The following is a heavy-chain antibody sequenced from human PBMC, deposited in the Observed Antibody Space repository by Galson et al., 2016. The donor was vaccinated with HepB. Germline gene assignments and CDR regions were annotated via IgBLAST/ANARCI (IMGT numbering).Heavy chain of an antibody. J-gene: IGHJ6*02. Sequence: SLRLSCAASGFTFSTYAMSWVRQAPGKGLEWVSGISGSGDTKFADSVKGRFTISRDNSKTTLYLQMNSLRAEDTAVYYCARGGKSDEGDFFGMDVWGQGTTVTVSS. CDR1: GFTFSTYA. D-gene: IGHD3-16*01. V-gene: IGHV3-23*01. CDR2: ISGSGDT. CDR3: ARGGKSDEGDFFGMDV.